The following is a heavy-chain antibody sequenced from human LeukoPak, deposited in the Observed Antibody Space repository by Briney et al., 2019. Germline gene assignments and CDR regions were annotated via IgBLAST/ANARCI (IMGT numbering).Heavy chain of an antibody. D-gene: IGHD3-16*01. CDR3: AKARGKGLDY. CDR2: ISYDGSNK. Sequence: GRSLRLSCAASGFTFSSYGMHWVRQAPGKGLEWVAVISYDGSNKYYADSVKGRFTISRDNSKNTLYLQMNSLRAEDTAVYYCAKARGKGLDYWGQGTLVTVSS. V-gene: IGHV3-30*18. CDR1: GFTFSSYG. J-gene: IGHJ4*02.